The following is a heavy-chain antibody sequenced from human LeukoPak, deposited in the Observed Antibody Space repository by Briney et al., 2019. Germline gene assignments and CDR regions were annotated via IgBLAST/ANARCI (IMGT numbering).Heavy chain of an antibody. CDR2: IYYSGST. CDR1: VGSISSHY. V-gene: IGHV4-59*11. CDR3: ARVGRSRSYRNSFDY. J-gene: IGHJ4*02. Sequence: SETRSLTCTVPVGSISSHYWSWIRQRPGKGLEWIGYIYYSGSTNYNPSLKSRVTISVDTYKKQFYPRPSSVTEEDTAVYSCARVGRSRSYRNSFDYWGQGTLVTVSS. D-gene: IGHD1-26*01.